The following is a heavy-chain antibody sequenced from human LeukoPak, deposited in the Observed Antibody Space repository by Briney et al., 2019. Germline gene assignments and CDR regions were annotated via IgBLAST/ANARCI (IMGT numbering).Heavy chain of an antibody. CDR2: IYHSGST. CDR3: ARGDYGSGSYPSYYFDY. J-gene: IGHJ4*02. D-gene: IGHD3-10*01. CDR1: GGSISSYY. Sequence: SETLSLTCTVSGGSISSYYWSWIRQPPGKGLEWIGYIYHSGSTYYNPSLKSRVTISVDRSKNQFSLKLSSVTAADTAVYYCARGDYGSGSYPSYYFDYWGQGTLVTVSS. V-gene: IGHV4-59*12.